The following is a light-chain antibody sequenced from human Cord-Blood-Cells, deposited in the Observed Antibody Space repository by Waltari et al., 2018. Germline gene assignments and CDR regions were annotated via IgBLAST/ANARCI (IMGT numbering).Light chain of an antibody. J-gene: IGLJ3*02. V-gene: IGLV1-47*01. Sequence: QSVLTQPPSASGTPGQRATISCSGSSPNIGSNSLNWYQQLPGTAPKLLIYRNKQRPSGVPDRFSGSKSGTSASLAISGLRSEDEADYYCAAWDDSLSGWVFGGGTKLTVL. CDR3: AAWDDSLSGWV. CDR1: SPNIGSNS. CDR2: RNK.